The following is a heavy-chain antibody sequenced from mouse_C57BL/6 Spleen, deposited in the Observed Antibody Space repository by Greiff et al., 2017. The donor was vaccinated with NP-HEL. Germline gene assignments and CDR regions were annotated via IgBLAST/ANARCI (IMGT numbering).Heavy chain of an antibody. Sequence: DVQLVESGGGLVKPGGSLKLSCAASGFTFSSYAMSWVRQTPEKRLEWVATISDGGSYTYYPDNVKGRFTISRDNAKNNLYLQMSHLKSEDTAMYYCASDGSQFAYWGQGTLVTVSA. D-gene: IGHD2-2*01. J-gene: IGHJ3*01. V-gene: IGHV5-4*01. CDR1: GFTFSSYA. CDR3: ASDGSQFAY. CDR2: ISDGGSYT.